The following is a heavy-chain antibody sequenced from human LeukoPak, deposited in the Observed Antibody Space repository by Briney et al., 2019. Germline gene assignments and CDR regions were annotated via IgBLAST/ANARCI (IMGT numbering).Heavy chain of an antibody. Sequence: GGSLRLSCAASGFSFRTYWMHWVRQAPGKGPVWVSRINSDGSTTSHADSVKGRFTISRDNAKNTLYLQMNSLRAGDTAVYFCARSPHDYWGQGTLVTVSS. CDR2: INSDGSTT. V-gene: IGHV3-74*01. CDR3: ARSPHDY. J-gene: IGHJ4*02. CDR1: GFSFRTYW.